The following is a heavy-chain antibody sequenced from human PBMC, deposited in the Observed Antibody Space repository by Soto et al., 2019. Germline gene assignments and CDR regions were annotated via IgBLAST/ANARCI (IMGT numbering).Heavy chain of an antibody. CDR1: GGTFSSYA. V-gene: IGHV1-69*06. D-gene: IGHD3-22*01. J-gene: IGHJ6*02. Sequence: SVKVSCKASGGTFSSYAISWVRQAPGQGLEWMGGIIPIFGTANYAQKLQGRVTITADKSTSTAYMELSSLRSEDTAVYYCARDASGTYYYDSSGYYGPPPYYYGMDVWGQGTTVTVSS. CDR2: IIPIFGTA. CDR3: ARDASGTYYYDSSGYYGPPPYYYGMDV.